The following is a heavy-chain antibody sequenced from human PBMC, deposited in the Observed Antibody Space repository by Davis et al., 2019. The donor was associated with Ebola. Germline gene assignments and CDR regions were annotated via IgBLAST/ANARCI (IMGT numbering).Heavy chain of an antibody. CDR2: ISYDGSNK. Sequence: PGGSLRLSCAASGFTFSSYAMHWVRQAPGKGLEWVAVISYDGSNKYYADSVKGRFTISRDNSKNTLYLQMNSLRAEDTAVYYCARDSFAAITIFGVVRDPHYYYGMDVWGQGTTVTVSS. CDR1: GFTFSSYA. CDR3: ARDSFAAITIFGVVRDPHYYYGMDV. V-gene: IGHV3-30-3*01. D-gene: IGHD3-3*01. J-gene: IGHJ6*02.